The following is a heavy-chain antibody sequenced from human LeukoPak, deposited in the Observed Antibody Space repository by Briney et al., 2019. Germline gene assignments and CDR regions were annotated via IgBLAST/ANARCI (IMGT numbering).Heavy chain of an antibody. CDR2: IHPSGST. V-gene: IGHV4-31*03. D-gene: IGHD6-6*01. CDR3: GSLATPGLYFDY. J-gene: IGHJ4*02. CDR1: GGSIRSDIYY. Sequence: SETLSLTCTVSGGSIRSDIYYWSWIRQHPGKGLEWIGYIHPSGSTFYNPSLKSRITISVDTSKYQFSLRLRSVTAADTAVYYCGSLATPGLYFDYWGLGTLVTVSS.